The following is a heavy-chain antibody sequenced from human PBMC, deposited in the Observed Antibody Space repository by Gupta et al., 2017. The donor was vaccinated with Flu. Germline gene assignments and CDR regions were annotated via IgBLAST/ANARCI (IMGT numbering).Heavy chain of an antibody. D-gene: IGHD3-16*01. CDR3: ARGRGRFHIY. V-gene: IGHV3-7*01. CDR2: IDEDGSEK. J-gene: IGHJ4*02. Sequence: SWVRQAPGKGLEWVANIDEDGSEKYYVDSVKGRFTISRDNGKNSLYLQVNSLRAEDTAVYYCARGRGRFHIYWGQGTLVTVSS.